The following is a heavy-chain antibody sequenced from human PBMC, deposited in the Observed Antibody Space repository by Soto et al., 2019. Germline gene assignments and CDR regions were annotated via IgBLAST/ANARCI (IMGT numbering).Heavy chain of an antibody. Sequence: ASVKVSCKASGYTFTSYAMHWVRQAPGQRLEWMGWINAGHGNTKYSQKFQVRVTITRDTSASTAYMELSSLRSEDTAVYYCASEGYSSGYGSFDPWGQGTLVTVSS. CDR3: ASEGYSSGYGSFDP. D-gene: IGHD6-19*01. V-gene: IGHV1-3*01. CDR2: INAGHGNT. CDR1: GYTFTSYA. J-gene: IGHJ5*02.